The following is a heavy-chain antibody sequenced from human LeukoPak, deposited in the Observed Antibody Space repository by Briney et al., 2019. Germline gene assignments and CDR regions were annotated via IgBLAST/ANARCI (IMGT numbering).Heavy chain of an antibody. V-gene: IGHV3-21*01. CDR2: ISYGSTYI. Sequence: SGGSLRLSCTASGFTFRIYNMVWVRQAPGKGPEWVSSISYGSTYIYYADSVKGRFTISRDNAKNSMYLQVNGLRAEDTAVYYCAREDLGSHGSGHYYPTNFDFWGQGTLVTVSS. CDR1: GFTFRIYN. CDR3: AREDLGSHGSGHYYPTNFDF. D-gene: IGHD3-22*01. J-gene: IGHJ4*02.